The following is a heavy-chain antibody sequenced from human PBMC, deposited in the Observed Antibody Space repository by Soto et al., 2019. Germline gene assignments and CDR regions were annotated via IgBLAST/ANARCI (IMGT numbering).Heavy chain of an antibody. J-gene: IGHJ4*02. D-gene: IGHD4-4*01. CDR3: ARDSYYIFDY. Sequence: QVQLVESGGGVVQPGRSLKISCEASGFTFSSYGMHWVRQAPGKGLEWVALIWFDGSNKYYTDSVKGRFTISRDNSKKVLYLQMNSLRAEDTAVYYCARDSYYIFDYWGRGTLVTVSS. CDR2: IWFDGSNK. CDR1: GFTFSSYG. V-gene: IGHV3-33*01.